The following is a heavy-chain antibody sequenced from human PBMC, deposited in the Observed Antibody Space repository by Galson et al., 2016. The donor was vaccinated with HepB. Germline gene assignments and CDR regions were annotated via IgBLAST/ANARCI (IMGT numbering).Heavy chain of an antibody. CDR1: GCTFTTYA. V-gene: IGHV1-69*06. J-gene: IGHJ6*02. D-gene: IGHD2-15*01. CDR3: MVGVCSPRCYSRTPYYYYYGMDV. CDR2: IIPLFGPP. Sequence: SVKLSCTASGCTFTTYAISWARQAPGQGLEWMAEIIPLFGPPNYAQKFQDQITITADKSTSSAYMELNNLRSEVTAVYYCMVGVCSPRCYSRTPYYYYYGMDVWGQGTTVTVSS.